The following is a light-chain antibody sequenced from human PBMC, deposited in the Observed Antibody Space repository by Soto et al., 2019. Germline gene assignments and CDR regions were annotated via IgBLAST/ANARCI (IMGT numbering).Light chain of an antibody. V-gene: IGLV2-23*01. Sequence: QSALTQPASVSGSPGQSITISCTGTSSDVGNYNLVSWYQQYPGKAPKLMIYEGGKRPSGVSNRFSGSKSGNTASLTISGLQAEDEADYYCCSFAGSYFVFGTGTKLTVL. CDR1: SSDVGNYNL. J-gene: IGLJ1*01. CDR3: CSFAGSYFV. CDR2: EGG.